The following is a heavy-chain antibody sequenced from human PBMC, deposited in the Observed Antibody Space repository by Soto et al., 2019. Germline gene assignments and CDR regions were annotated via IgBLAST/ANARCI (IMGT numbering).Heavy chain of an antibody. Sequence: GGSLRLSCAASGFTFSNAWMSWVRQAPGKGLEWVGRIKSKTDGGTTDYAAPVKGRFTISRDDSKNTLYLQMNSLKTEDTAVYCCFLPPYDYGGNVDYWGQGTLVTVSS. V-gene: IGHV3-15*01. D-gene: IGHD4-17*01. CDR3: FLPPYDYGGNVDY. CDR1: GFTFSNAW. J-gene: IGHJ4*02. CDR2: IKSKTDGGTT.